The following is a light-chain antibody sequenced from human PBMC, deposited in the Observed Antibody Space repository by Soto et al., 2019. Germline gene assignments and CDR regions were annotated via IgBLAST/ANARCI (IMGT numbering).Light chain of an antibody. CDR1: QSISKY. CDR3: QQSYSTPL. J-gene: IGKJ3*01. V-gene: IGKV1-39*01. Sequence: DIQLTQSRSSLSASVGYRVTITCRASQSISKYLNWFQQKPGKAPTLLIYTTSTLQSAVPSRFSGSGSGTDFTLTISSLQPEDFATYYCQQSYSTPLFGPGTKVDIK. CDR2: TTS.